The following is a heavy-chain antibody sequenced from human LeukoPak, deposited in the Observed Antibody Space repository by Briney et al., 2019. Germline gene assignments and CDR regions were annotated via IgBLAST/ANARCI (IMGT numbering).Heavy chain of an antibody. CDR1: GYSFTSYW. CDR2: IYPGDSDT. J-gene: IGHJ4*02. Sequence: GESLKVSCKGSGYSFTSYWIGWVRQMPGKGLEWMGIIYPGDSDTRYSPSFQGQVTISADKSISTAYLQWSSLKASDTAMYYCERRAPRTSGSYYVNYFDYWGQGTLVTVSS. CDR3: ERRAPRTSGSYYVNYFDY. V-gene: IGHV5-51*01. D-gene: IGHD1-26*01.